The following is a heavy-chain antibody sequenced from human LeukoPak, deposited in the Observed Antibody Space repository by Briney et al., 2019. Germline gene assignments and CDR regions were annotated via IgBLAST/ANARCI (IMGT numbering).Heavy chain of an antibody. V-gene: IGHV5-51*01. J-gene: IGHJ4*02. Sequence: LGESLKISCKGSGYSFTSYWIGWVRQMPGKGLEWMGIIYPGDSDTRYSPSFQGQVTISADTSISTAYLQWSSLKASDTAMYYRARQRYYYGSGSFTPPGDYWGQGTLVTVSS. D-gene: IGHD3-10*01. CDR2: IYPGDSDT. CDR3: ARQRYYYGSGSFTPPGDY. CDR1: GYSFTSYW.